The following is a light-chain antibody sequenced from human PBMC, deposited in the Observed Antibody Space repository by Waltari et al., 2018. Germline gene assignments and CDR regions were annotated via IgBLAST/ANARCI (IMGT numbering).Light chain of an antibody. CDR2: RNN. Sequence: QSVLTQPPSVSGAPGQRVTISCTGSISNIGAGYDVHWYQQLPGTAPKLLIYRNNKRPSGVPDRFAGSKSGTSASLAITGLQAEDEADYYCQSFDTSLSGATVFGGGTKLTVL. J-gene: IGLJ3*02. CDR3: QSFDTSLSGATV. CDR1: ISNIGAGYD. V-gene: IGLV1-40*01.